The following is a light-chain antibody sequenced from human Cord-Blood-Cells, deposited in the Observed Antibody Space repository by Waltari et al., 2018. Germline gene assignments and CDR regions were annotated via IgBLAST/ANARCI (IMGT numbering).Light chain of an antibody. CDR3: QQYNNWPPFT. CDR2: GAS. J-gene: IGKJ3*01. CDR1: QSCSSN. Sequence: ETAITQPPATLSVSPGERATLPCRASQSCSSNLAWYQQKPGQAPRLLIYGASTRATGIPARFSGSGSGTEFTLTISSLQSEDFAVYYCQQYNNWPPFTFGPGTKVDIK. V-gene: IGKV3-15*01.